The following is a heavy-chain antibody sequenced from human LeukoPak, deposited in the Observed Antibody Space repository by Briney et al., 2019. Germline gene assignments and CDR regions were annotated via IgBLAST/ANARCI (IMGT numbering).Heavy chain of an antibody. CDR1: GFTFSSYA. V-gene: IGHV4-39*01. D-gene: IGHD3-10*01. J-gene: IGHJ4*02. CDR2: IYYSGST. Sequence: GSLRLSCPVSGFTFSSYAMSWVRQAPGRGLEWIGSIYYSGSTYHNPSLKSRVTISVDTSKNQFPLKLSSVTAADTAVYYCARLPMAMGVFDYWGQGTLVTVSS. CDR3: ARLPMAMGVFDY.